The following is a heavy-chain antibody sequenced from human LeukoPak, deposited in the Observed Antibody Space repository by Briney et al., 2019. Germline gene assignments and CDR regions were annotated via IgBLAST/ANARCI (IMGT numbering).Heavy chain of an antibody. Sequence: ASVKVSCKASGYTFTSYDINWVRQATGQGLEWMGWMNPNSGNTGYAQKFQGRVTITRNTSISTAYMELSSLRSEDTAVYYCARDRVAAAGHWFDPWGQGTLVTVSS. CDR3: ARDRVAAAGHWFDP. V-gene: IGHV1-8*03. J-gene: IGHJ5*02. CDR2: MNPNSGNT. CDR1: GYTFTSYD. D-gene: IGHD6-13*01.